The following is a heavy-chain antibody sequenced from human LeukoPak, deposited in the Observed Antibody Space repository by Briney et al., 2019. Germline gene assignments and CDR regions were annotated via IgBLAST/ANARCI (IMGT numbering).Heavy chain of an antibody. Sequence: PSETLSLTCAVYGGSFSGYYWSWTRQPPGKGLEWIGEINHSGSTNYNPSLKSRVTISVDTSKNQFSLKLSSVTAADTAVYYCARTLRPLRKNCSSTSCYGQRMWFDPWGQGTLVTVSS. J-gene: IGHJ5*02. V-gene: IGHV4-34*01. CDR3: ARTLRPLRKNCSSTSCYGQRMWFDP. CDR1: GGSFSGYY. D-gene: IGHD2-2*01. CDR2: INHSGST.